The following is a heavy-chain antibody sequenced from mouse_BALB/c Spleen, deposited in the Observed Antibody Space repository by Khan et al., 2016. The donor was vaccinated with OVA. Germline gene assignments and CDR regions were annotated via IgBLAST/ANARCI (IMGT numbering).Heavy chain of an antibody. CDR2: INYSGGT. CDR3: ARWFAY. CDR1: GFSITSDYV. V-gene: IGHV3-2*02. J-gene: IGHJ3*01. Sequence: EVQLVESGPGLVKPSQSLSLTCTVTGFSITSDYVWYWIRQFPGNKLELMGYINYSGGTSYLPSLKSRISITRDTSKNQFFLQLNSVTTEDSATYYCARWFAYWGQGTLVTVS.